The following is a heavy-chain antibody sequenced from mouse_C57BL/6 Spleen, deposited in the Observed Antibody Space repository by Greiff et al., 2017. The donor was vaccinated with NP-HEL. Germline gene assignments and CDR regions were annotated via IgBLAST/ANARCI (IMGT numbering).Heavy chain of an antibody. J-gene: IGHJ1*03. CDR3: ARYPITTVVGGYFDV. V-gene: IGHV1-55*01. CDR2: IYPGSGST. Sequence: VQLQQSGAELVKPGASVKMSCKASGYTFTSYWITWVKQRPGQGLEWIGDIYPGSGSTNYNEKFKSKATLTVDKSSSTAYMQLSSLTSEDSAVYYCARYPITTVVGGYFDVWGTGTTVTVSS. D-gene: IGHD1-1*01. CDR1: GYTFTSYW.